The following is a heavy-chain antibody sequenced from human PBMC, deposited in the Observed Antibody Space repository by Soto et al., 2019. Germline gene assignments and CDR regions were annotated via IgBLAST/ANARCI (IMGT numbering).Heavy chain of an antibody. D-gene: IGHD5-18*01. Sequence: PXGSLGLSCAASGLTFGDSAMHWVRQVPGRGLEWVSGVSWTNISFGYADSVKGRFTISRDNAKNSLYLQMNSLRREDTAFYYCAKDRNTAMVTGDFDYWGHGTLVTVSS. V-gene: IGHV3-9*01. CDR1: GLTFGDSA. CDR2: VSWTNISF. CDR3: AKDRNTAMVTGDFDY. J-gene: IGHJ4*01.